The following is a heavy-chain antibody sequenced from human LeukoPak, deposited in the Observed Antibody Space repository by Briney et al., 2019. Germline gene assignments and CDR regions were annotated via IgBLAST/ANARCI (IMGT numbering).Heavy chain of an antibody. D-gene: IGHD6-25*01. Sequence: SETLSLTCAVYGGSFSGYYWSWLRQPPGKGLEWIGEINHSGSPNYNPSLKSRVTISVDTSKNQFSLRLSSVTAADTAVYYCARGPPRPRLNWFDPWGRGTLVTVSS. CDR1: GGSFSGYY. CDR2: INHSGSP. J-gene: IGHJ5*02. V-gene: IGHV4-34*01. CDR3: ARGPPRPRLNWFDP.